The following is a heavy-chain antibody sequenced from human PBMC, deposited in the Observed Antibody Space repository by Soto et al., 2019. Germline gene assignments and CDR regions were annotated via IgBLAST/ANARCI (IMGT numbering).Heavy chain of an antibody. CDR2: LPERGSSP. V-gene: IGHV3-23*01. Sequence: VQLLESGGGLVQPGGSLRLSCAASGFTFSNYAMSWVRQAPGKGLEWVSALPERGSSPYYADSVKGRFTISRDNAKNSLYLQMNSLRAEDTAVYYCARASYCSSTSCYSGNIDYWGQGTLVTVSS. D-gene: IGHD2-2*02. J-gene: IGHJ4*02. CDR3: ARASYCSSTSCYSGNIDY. CDR1: GFTFSNYA.